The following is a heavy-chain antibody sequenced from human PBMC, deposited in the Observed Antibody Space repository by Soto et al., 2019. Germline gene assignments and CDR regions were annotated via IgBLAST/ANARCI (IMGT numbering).Heavy chain of an antibody. Sequence: QVQLVESGGGVVQPGRSLRLSCAASGFTFSSYAMHWVRQAPGKGLEWVAVISYDGSNKYYADSVKGRFTISRDNSKNALDLQMNSLRAEDTAVYYCAREGCGGDCYDAFDIWGQGTMVTVSS. D-gene: IGHD2-21*02. J-gene: IGHJ3*02. CDR3: AREGCGGDCYDAFDI. CDR2: ISYDGSNK. CDR1: GFTFSSYA. V-gene: IGHV3-30-3*01.